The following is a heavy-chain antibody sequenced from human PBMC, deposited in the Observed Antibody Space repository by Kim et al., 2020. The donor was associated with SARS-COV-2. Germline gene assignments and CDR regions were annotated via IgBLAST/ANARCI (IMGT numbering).Heavy chain of an antibody. CDR3: ANIGTEAAAGTR. D-gene: IGHD6-13*01. V-gene: IGHV3-9*01. CDR1: GFTFDDYA. CDR2: ISWNSGRI. J-gene: IGHJ4*02. Sequence: GGSLRLSCAASGFTFDDYAMHWVRQAPGKGLEWVSGISWNSGRIGYVDSVKGRFTISRDNAKNSLYLQMNSLRAEDTALYYCANIGTEAAAGTRWGQGTLVTVSS.